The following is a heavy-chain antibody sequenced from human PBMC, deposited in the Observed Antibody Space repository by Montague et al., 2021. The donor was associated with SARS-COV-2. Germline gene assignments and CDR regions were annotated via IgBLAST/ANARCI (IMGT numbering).Heavy chain of an antibody. V-gene: IGHV4-61*05. CDR3: ARGFDL. J-gene: IGHJ2*01. Sequence: SETLSLTCTVSGGSISSSSYYWGWIRQPPGEGLEWIGYIYYSGSTNYNPSLKSRVTISVDTSKNQFSLKLSSVTAADTAVYYCARGFDLWGRGTLVTVSS. CDR2: IYYSGST. CDR1: GGSISSSSYY.